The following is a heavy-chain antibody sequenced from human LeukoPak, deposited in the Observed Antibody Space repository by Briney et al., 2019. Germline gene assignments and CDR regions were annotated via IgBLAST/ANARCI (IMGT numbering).Heavy chain of an antibody. CDR2: IIPILGIA. J-gene: IGHJ4*02. CDR3: AIASTSCYCFDY. Sequence: SAKVSCKASGGTFSSYAISWVRQAPGQGLEWMGRIIPILGIANYAQKFQGRVTITADKSTSTTYMELSSLRSEDTAVYYCAIASTSCYCFDYWGQGTLVTVSS. V-gene: IGHV1-69*04. CDR1: GGTFSSYA. D-gene: IGHD2-2*01.